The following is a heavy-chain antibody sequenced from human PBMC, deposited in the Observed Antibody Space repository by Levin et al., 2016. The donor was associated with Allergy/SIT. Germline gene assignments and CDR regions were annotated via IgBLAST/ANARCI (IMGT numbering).Heavy chain of an antibody. CDR3: ARTVCSGGSCYIGWFDP. D-gene: IGHD2-15*01. V-gene: IGHV5-51*01. CDR2: IYPGDSDT. Sequence: VRQMPGKGLEWMGIIYPGDSDTNYSPSFQGHVTISADKSISTAYLQWSSLKASDTAMYYCARTVCSGGSCYIGWFDPWGQGTLVTVSS. J-gene: IGHJ5*02.